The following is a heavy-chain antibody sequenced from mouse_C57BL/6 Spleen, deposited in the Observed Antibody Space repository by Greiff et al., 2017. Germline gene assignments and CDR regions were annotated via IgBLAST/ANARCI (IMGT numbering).Heavy chain of an antibody. CDR2: INPNNGGT. D-gene: IGHD1-1*01. J-gene: IGHJ1*03. V-gene: IGHV1-26*01. CDR1: GYTFTDYY. Sequence: VQLQQSGPELVKPGASVKISCKASGYTFTDYYMNWVKQSHGKSLEWIGDINPNNGGTSYNQKFKGKATLTVDKSSSTAYMELRSLTSEDSAVYYCARTTTVVGDWYFDVWGTGTTVTVSS. CDR3: ARTTTVVGDWYFDV.